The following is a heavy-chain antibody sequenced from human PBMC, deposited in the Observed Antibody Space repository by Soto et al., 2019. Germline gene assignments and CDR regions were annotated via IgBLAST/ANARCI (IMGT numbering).Heavy chain of an antibody. D-gene: IGHD3-16*01. CDR1: GFTVSSNY. J-gene: IGHJ6*02. CDR3: ARDNTHKFGYYYGMDV. V-gene: IGHV3-53*01. Sequence: PGGSLRLSCAASGFTVSSNYMSWVRQAPGKGLEWVSVIYSGGSTYYADSVKGRFTISRDNSKNTLYLQMNSLRAEDTAVYYCARDNTHKFGYYYGMDVWGQGTTVTVSS. CDR2: IYSGGST.